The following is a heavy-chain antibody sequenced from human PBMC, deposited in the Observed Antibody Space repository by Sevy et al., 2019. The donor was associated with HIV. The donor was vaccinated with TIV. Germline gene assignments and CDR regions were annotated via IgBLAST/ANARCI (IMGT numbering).Heavy chain of an antibody. CDR3: ARRYCSSTRCYVPGYYGMDV. CDR2: IYNSGST. D-gene: IGHD2-2*01. CDR1: GGFVTSTSYY. Sequence: SETLSLTCTVSGGFVTSTSYYWAWIRQSPGRGLEWIGSIYNSGSTYYNPSLKSRVTISVHTSKNQFSLKLSSVTAADTAVYYCARRYCSSTRCYVPGYYGMDVWGQGTTVTVSS. J-gene: IGHJ6*02. V-gene: IGHV4-39*01.